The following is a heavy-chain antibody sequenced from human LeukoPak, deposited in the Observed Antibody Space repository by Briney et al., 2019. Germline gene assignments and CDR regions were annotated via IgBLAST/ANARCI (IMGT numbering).Heavy chain of an antibody. CDR2: TYYRSKWYN. Sequence: SQTLSLTCAISGDSVSSNSAAWNWIRQSPSRGLEWLGRTYYRSKWYNDYAVSVKSRITINPDTSKNQFSLQLNSVTPEDTAVYYCARGDRRKYYYGSGSSLRPYYYYGMDVWGQGTTVTVSS. J-gene: IGHJ6*02. D-gene: IGHD3-10*01. V-gene: IGHV6-1*01. CDR1: GDSVSSNSAA. CDR3: ARGDRRKYYYGSGSSLRPYYYYGMDV.